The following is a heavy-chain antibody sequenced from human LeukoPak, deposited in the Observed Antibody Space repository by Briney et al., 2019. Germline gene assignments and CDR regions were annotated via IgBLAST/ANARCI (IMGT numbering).Heavy chain of an antibody. CDR3: ARDQEGFDY. CDR2: IYPRDGST. CDR1: GYTFTGYY. V-gene: IGHV1-46*01. Sequence: GASVKVSCKASGYTFTGYYIHWVRQAPGQGLEWMGVIYPRDGSTSYAQKFQGRVTVTRDTSTSTVHMELSGLRSEDTAVYYCARDQEGFDYWGQGTLVTVSS. J-gene: IGHJ4*02.